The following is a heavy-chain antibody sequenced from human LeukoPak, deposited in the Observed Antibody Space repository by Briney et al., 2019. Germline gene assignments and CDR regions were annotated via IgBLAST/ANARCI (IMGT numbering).Heavy chain of an antibody. J-gene: IGHJ6*04. V-gene: IGHV3-30*04. CDR2: ISYDGSNK. CDR3: AREIAAAGYYYYYYGMDV. D-gene: IGHD6-13*01. CDR1: GFTFSSYA. Sequence: PGRSLRLSCAASGFTFSSYAMYWVRQAPGKGLEWVAVISYDGSNKYYADSVKGRFTISRDNSKNTLYLQMNSLRAEDTAVYYCAREIAAAGYYYYYYGMDVWGKGTTVTVSS.